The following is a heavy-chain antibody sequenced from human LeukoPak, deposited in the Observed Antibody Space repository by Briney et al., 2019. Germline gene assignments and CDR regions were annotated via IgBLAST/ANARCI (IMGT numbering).Heavy chain of an antibody. D-gene: IGHD6-19*01. CDR3: ARSKPGIAVAGATNYYYYYGMDV. V-gene: IGHV1-69*04. CDR2: IIPILGIA. Sequence: SVKVSCKASGGTFSSYAISWVRQAPGQGLEWMGRIIPILGIANCAQKFQGRVTITADKSTSTAYMELSSLRSEDTAVYYCARSKPGIAVAGATNYYYYYGMDVWGQGTTVTVSS. J-gene: IGHJ6*02. CDR1: GGTFSSYA.